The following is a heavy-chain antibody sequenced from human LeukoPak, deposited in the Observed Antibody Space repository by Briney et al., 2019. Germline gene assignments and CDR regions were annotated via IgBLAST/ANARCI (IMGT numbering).Heavy chain of an antibody. Sequence: TPSETLSLTCAVYGGSFSGYYWSWIRHPPGKGLEWIGEINHSGSTNYNPSLKSRVTISVDTSKNQFSLKLSSVTAADTAVYYCARGTTVTTTPFDFWGQGTLVTVSS. CDR2: INHSGST. J-gene: IGHJ4*02. CDR1: GGSFSGYY. CDR3: ARGTTVTTTPFDF. V-gene: IGHV4-34*01. D-gene: IGHD4-17*01.